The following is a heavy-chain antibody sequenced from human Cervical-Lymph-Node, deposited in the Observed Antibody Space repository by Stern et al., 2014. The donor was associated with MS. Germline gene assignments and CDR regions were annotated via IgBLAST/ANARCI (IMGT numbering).Heavy chain of an antibody. D-gene: IGHD6-25*01. CDR1: GFTFTDYF. CDR3: ARAGSDC. J-gene: IGHJ4*02. V-gene: IGHV1-2*02. Sequence: VQLVESGAEMQKSGASVKVSCKASGFTFTDYFMHWVRQAPGQGLEWMGWINPNSGDTYFAQKFQGRVTMTRDTSISTAYMELSRLRSDDTAVYYCARAGSDCWGQGTLVSVSS. CDR2: INPNSGDT.